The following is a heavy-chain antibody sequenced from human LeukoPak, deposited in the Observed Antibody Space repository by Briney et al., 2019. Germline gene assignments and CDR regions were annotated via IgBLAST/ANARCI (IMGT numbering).Heavy chain of an antibody. J-gene: IGHJ6*03. D-gene: IGHD5-18*01. CDR2: MNPNSGNT. Sequence: ASVKVSCKASGYTFTSYDMNWVRQATGQGLEWMGWMNPNSGNTGYAQKFQGRVTMTRNTSISTAYMELSSLRSEDTAVYYCARDNGGTAMAYYYYYMDVWGKGTTVTISS. V-gene: IGHV1-8*01. CDR3: ARDNGGTAMAYYYYYMDV. CDR1: GYTFTSYD.